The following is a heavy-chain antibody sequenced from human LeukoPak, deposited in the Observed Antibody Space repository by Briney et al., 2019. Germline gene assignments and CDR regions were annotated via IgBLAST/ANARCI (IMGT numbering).Heavy chain of an antibody. V-gene: IGHV3-66*01. J-gene: IGHJ4*02. CDR2: IYSGGST. CDR1: GFTVSSNY. CDR3: ARGQVYCSGGSCSTFDY. D-gene: IGHD2-15*01. Sequence: GGSLRLSCAASGFTVSSNYMSWVRQAPGKGLEWVSVIYSGGSTYYADSVKGRFTISRDNAKNSLYLQMNSLRAEDTAVYYCARGQVYCSGGSCSTFDYWGQGTLVTVSS.